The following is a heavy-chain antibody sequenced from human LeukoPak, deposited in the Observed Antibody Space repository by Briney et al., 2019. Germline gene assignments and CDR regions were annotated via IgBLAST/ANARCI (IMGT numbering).Heavy chain of an antibody. CDR3: AKTASSSWGYFDY. J-gene: IGHJ4*02. Sequence: TGGSLRLSCAASGFTFSSYAMHWVRQAPGKGLEWVAVISYDGSNKYYADSVKGRFTISRDNSKNTLYLQMNSLRAEDTAVYYCAKTASSSWGYFDYWGQGTLVTVSS. V-gene: IGHV3-30-3*02. CDR2: ISYDGSNK. CDR1: GFTFSSYA. D-gene: IGHD6-13*01.